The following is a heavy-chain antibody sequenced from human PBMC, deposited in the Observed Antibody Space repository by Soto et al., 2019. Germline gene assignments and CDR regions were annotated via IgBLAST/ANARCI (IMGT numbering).Heavy chain of an antibody. CDR1: GGTVSNYA. J-gene: IGHJ4*02. CDR3: ACYAGYSGYRPKTARFDY. V-gene: IGHV1-69*10. Sequence: GASVKVSCKASGGTVSNYAISWVRQAPGQGLEWMGGIIPILGIANYAQKFQGGVTITADKSTSTAYMELSSLRSEDTAVYYCACYAGYSGYRPKTARFDYWGQGTRVTVPS. CDR2: IIPILGIA. D-gene: IGHD5-12*01.